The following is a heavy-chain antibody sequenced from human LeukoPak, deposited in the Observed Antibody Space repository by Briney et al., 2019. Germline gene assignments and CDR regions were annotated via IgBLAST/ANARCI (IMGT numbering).Heavy chain of an antibody. V-gene: IGHV4-59*01. CDR1: GGPISSYY. D-gene: IGHD6-19*01. CDR2: MYYSGYT. Sequence: SETLSLTCTVSGGPISSYYWSWIRQPTGMGLEWIGYMYYSGYTNYNPSLKSRATTLVDMSKNQFSLKLSSVTAADTAVYYCARYSYSSGLYYFDYWGQGTLVTVSS. CDR3: ARYSYSSGLYYFDY. J-gene: IGHJ4*02.